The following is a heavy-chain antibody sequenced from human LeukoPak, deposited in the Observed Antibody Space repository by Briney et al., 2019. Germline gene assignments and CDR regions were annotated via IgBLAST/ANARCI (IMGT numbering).Heavy chain of an antibody. CDR3: AKDVKYCSSTSCYGKDAFDI. J-gene: IGHJ3*02. D-gene: IGHD2-2*01. CDR1: GYTFTGYY. CDR2: INPNSGGT. V-gene: IGHV1-2*02. Sequence: ASVKVSCKASGYTFTGYYMHWVRQAPGQGLEWMGWINPNSGGTNYAQEFQGRVSMTRDTSVSTAYMELSRLRSDDTAVYYCAKDVKYCSSTSCYGKDAFDIWGQGTMVTVSS.